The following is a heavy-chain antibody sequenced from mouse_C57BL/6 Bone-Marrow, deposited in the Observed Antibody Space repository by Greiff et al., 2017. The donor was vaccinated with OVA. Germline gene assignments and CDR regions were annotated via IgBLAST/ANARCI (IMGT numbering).Heavy chain of an antibody. J-gene: IGHJ2*01. D-gene: IGHD3-3*01. V-gene: IGHV1-55*01. CDR2: LYPGSGST. Sequence: VKLQQPGAELVKPGASVKMSCKASGYTFTSYWITWVKQRPGQGLEWIGDLYPGSGSTNYNEKFKSKATLTVETSSSTAYMQLSSLTSEDSAVYYCARGTGRFDYWGQGTTLTVSS. CDR1: GYTFTSYW. CDR3: ARGTGRFDY.